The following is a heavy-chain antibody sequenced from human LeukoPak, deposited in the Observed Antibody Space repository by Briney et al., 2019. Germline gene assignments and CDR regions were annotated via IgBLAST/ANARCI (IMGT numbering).Heavy chain of an antibody. CDR3: ARDNSGHTIDY. V-gene: IGHV4-59*02. D-gene: IGHD6-19*01. CDR2: IYYSGST. J-gene: IGHJ4*02. CDR1: GGSVSSDY. Sequence: SETLSLTCTVSGGSVSSDYWSWIRQPPGKGLEWIGYIYYSGSTNYNPSLKSRVTISVDTSKNQFSLKLSSVTAADTAVYYCARDNSGHTIDYWGQGTLVTVSS.